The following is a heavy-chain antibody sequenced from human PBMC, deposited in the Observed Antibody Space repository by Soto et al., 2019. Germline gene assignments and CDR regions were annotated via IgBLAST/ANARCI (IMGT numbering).Heavy chain of an antibody. CDR3: ASLGGTIDY. CDR2: MHSSGYI. D-gene: IGHD1-26*01. CDR1: GGSVSSGSHY. Sequence: PSETLSLTCTVSGGSVSSGSHYWSWIRQSPGKGLEWIGRMHSSGYINYNSSLRSRVSMSVNASKSQISLKLTSVTAADTAVYYCASLGGTIDYWGQGTLVTVSS. V-gene: IGHV4-61*01. J-gene: IGHJ4*02.